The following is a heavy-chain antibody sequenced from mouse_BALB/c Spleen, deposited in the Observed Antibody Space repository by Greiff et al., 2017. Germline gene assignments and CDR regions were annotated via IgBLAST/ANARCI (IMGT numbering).Heavy chain of an antibody. CDR1: GFTFSSYA. D-gene: IGHD1-1*01. V-gene: IGHV5-6-5*01. CDR3: ARDYYGSGYFDV. J-gene: IGHJ1*01. CDR2: ISSGGST. Sequence: EVKLQESGGGLVKPGGSLKLSCAASGFTFSSYAMSWVRQTPEKRLEWVASISSGGSTYYPDSVKGRFTISRDNARNILYLQMSSLRSEDTAMYYCARDYYGSGYFDVWGAGTTVTVSS.